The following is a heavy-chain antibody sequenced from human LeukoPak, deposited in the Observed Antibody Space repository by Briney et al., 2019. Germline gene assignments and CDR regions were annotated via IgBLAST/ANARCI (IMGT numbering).Heavy chain of an antibody. Sequence: PGGSLRLSCAASGFTFSSYGMHWVRQAPGKGLEGVAVISYDGSNKYYADSVKGRFTISRDNSKNTLYLQMNSLRAEDTAVYYCAKEGCSGGSCYSHWFDPWGQGTLVTVSS. CDR2: ISYDGSNK. V-gene: IGHV3-30*18. J-gene: IGHJ5*02. CDR1: GFTFSSYG. CDR3: AKEGCSGGSCYSHWFDP. D-gene: IGHD2-15*01.